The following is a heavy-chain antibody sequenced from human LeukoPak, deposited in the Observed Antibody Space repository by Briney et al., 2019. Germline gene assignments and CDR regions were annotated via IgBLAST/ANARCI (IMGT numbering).Heavy chain of an antibody. Sequence: GESLKISCKGSGFTFSSYAMSWVRQAPGKGLEWVSGISGSGGSTYYVDSVKGRFTISRDNSKNTLNLQMNSLRAEDTAVYYCAKQGQSSRWYDFDYWGQGTLVTVSS. CDR3: AKQGQSSRWYDFDY. V-gene: IGHV3-23*01. CDR1: GFTFSSYA. J-gene: IGHJ4*02. CDR2: ISGSGGST. D-gene: IGHD6-13*01.